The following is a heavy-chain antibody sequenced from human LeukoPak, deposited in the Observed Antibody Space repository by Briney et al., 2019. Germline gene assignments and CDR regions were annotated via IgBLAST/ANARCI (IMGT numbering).Heavy chain of an antibody. CDR1: GGSISSSNW. Sequence: SETLSLTCAVSGGSISSSNWWSWIRQPPGKGLEWIGEINHSGSTNYNPSLKSRVTISVDTSKNQFSLKLSSVTAADTAVYYCARGRPWTTVTTSLEVGLDYWGQGTLVTVSS. D-gene: IGHD4-17*01. V-gene: IGHV4-4*02. J-gene: IGHJ4*02. CDR3: ARGRPWTTVTTSLEVGLDY. CDR2: INHSGST.